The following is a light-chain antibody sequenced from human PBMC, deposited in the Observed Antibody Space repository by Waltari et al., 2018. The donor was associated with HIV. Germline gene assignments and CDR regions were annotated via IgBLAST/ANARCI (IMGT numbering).Light chain of an antibody. CDR2: RNN. Sequence: QSVLTQPPSASGTPGQRVTISCSGSSSNIGSNYVYWYQQLPGTAPKLLICRNNRRPSGVPDRFSGSKSGTSASLAISGLRSEDEADYYCAAWDDSLSGQVFGGGTKLTVL. J-gene: IGLJ3*02. CDR3: AAWDDSLSGQV. V-gene: IGLV1-47*01. CDR1: SSNIGSNY.